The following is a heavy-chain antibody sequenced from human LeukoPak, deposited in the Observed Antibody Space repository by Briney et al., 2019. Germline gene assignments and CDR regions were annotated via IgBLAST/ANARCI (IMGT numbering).Heavy chain of an antibody. D-gene: IGHD6-13*01. CDR2: IYSGGST. Sequence: GGSLRLSCAASGFTVSSNYMSWVRQAPGRGLEWVSVIYSGGSTYYADSVKGRFTISRDNSKNTLYLQMNSLRAEDTAVYYCATSEAEQQLAYYYYYMDVWGKGTTVTVSS. CDR3: ATSEAEQQLAYYYYYMDV. V-gene: IGHV3-66*02. J-gene: IGHJ6*03. CDR1: GFTVSSNY.